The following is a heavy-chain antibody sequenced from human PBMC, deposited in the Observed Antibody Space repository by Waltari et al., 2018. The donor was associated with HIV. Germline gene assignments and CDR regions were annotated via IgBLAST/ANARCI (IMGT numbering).Heavy chain of an antibody. J-gene: IGHJ5*02. V-gene: IGHV4-34*01. Sequence: QVQLQQWGAGLLKSSETLSLTCAVYGGSFNDNYWTWIRQSPEQGLEWIGDIKHSGSTNYNPSLRSRLTMSVDTSKKQFSLKLTSVIAADTALYYCAKHQGDYVDGWFDPWGQGTLVTVSS. CDR2: IKHSGST. CDR1: GGSFNDNY. CDR3: AKHQGDYVDGWFDP. D-gene: IGHD3-10*02.